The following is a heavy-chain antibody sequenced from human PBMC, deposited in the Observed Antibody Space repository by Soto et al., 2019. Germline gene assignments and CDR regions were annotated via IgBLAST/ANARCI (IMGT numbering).Heavy chain of an antibody. J-gene: IGHJ6*02. CDR3: ARGGDFWSGYYNGEIYYYYYYGMDV. CDR1: GGTFSSYA. D-gene: IGHD3-3*01. Sequence: ASVKVSCKASGGTFSSYAISWVRQAPGQGLEWMGGIIPIFGTANYAQKFQGRVTITADESTSTAYMELSSLRSEDTAVYYCARGGDFWSGYYNGEIYYYYYYGMDVWGQGTTVTVSS. V-gene: IGHV1-69*13. CDR2: IIPIFGTA.